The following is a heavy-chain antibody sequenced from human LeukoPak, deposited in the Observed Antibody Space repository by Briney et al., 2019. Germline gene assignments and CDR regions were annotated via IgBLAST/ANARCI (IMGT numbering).Heavy chain of an antibody. V-gene: IGHV3-48*03. CDR3: ARDRVGYCSSTSCYEGYYYYGMDV. Sequence: GGSLRLSCAASGFTFSSYEMNWVRQAPGKGLEWVSYISSSGSTIYYADSVKGRFTISRDNAKNSLYLQMNSLRAEDTAVYYCARDRVGYCSSTSCYEGYYYYGMDVWGQGTTDTVSS. D-gene: IGHD2-2*01. CDR2: ISSSGSTI. J-gene: IGHJ6*02. CDR1: GFTFSSYE.